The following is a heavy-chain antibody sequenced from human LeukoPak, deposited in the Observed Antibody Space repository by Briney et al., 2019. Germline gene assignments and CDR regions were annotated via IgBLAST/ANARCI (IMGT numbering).Heavy chain of an antibody. Sequence: GSLRLSCAASGFTFSSYSMNWVRQAPGKGLEWVSSISSSSSYIYYADSVKGRFTISRDNAKNSLYLQMNSLRAEDTAVYYCARDLMERDIVVVPAAMDVWGQGTTVTVSS. CDR3: ARDLMERDIVVVPAAMDV. V-gene: IGHV3-21*01. D-gene: IGHD2-2*01. CDR2: ISSSSSYI. CDR1: GFTFSSYS. J-gene: IGHJ6*02.